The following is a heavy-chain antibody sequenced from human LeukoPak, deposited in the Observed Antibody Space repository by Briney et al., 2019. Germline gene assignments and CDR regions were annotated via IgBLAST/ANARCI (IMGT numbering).Heavy chain of an antibody. CDR2: AFYTGNT. CDR1: GGSINGGVCY. J-gene: IGHJ4*02. CDR3: ARGRGQWLASRD. V-gene: IGHV4-39*01. Sequence: SETLSLTCTVSGGSINGGVCYWGWIRQSPGKGLEWIGSAFYTGNTYYNPSLESRITIGVDTSRDQFTLKMKSVTASDTAVYFCARGRGQWLASRDWGQGILVTVSS. D-gene: IGHD6-19*01.